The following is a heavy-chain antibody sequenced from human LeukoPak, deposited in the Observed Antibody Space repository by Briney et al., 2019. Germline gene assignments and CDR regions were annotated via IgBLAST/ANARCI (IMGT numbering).Heavy chain of an antibody. CDR2: IGSTSI. CDR3: ARDGPPVGAGDFDY. CDR1: GFSTSTYS. J-gene: IGHJ4*02. Sequence: PGGSLRLSCAASGFSTSTYSMGWVRQAPGKGLEWVSYIGSTSIYADSVKCRFTISRDNAKNSLFLQMNSLRAEDTAVYYCARDGPPVGAGDFDYWGQGTPVTVSS. D-gene: IGHD3-10*01. V-gene: IGHV3-48*01.